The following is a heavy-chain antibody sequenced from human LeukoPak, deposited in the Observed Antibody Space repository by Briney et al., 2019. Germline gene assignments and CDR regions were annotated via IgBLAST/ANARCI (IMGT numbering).Heavy chain of an antibody. CDR2: ISGSGGST. CDR1: GFTFSSYA. D-gene: IGHD6-13*01. J-gene: IGHJ5*02. V-gene: IGHV3-23*01. CDR3: AKDCQGHSSSWYSSWAA. Sequence: PGGSLRLSCAASGFTFSSYAMSWVRQAPGKGLEWVSAISGSGGSTYYADSVKGRFTISRDNSKNTLYLQMNSLRAEDTAVYYCAKDCQGHSSSWYSSWAAWGQGTLVTVSS.